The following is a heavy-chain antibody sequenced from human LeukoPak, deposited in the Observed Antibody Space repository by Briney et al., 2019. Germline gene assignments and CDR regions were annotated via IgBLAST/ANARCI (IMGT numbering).Heavy chain of an antibody. Sequence: GGSLRLSCAASGFIFSSYTMNWVRQAPGKGLEWVSSISSSSTYIYYADSVKGRFTISRDNAKNSLYLQMNSLRAEDTAVYYCARMGDDYSFDYWGQGTLVTVSS. CDR2: ISSSSTYI. V-gene: IGHV3-21*01. CDR1: GFIFSSYT. CDR3: ARMGDDYSFDY. D-gene: IGHD2-21*02. J-gene: IGHJ4*02.